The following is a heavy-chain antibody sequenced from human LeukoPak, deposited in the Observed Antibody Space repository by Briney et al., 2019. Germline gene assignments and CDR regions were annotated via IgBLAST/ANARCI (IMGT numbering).Heavy chain of an antibody. CDR3: ARERYSSSYNWFDP. V-gene: IGHV3-7*01. J-gene: IGHJ5*02. CDR2: IRQDGSEK. D-gene: IGHD6-6*01. CDR1: GFTFSSYW. Sequence: GGSLRLSCAASGFTFSSYWMSWVRQAPGKGLEWVANIRQDGSEKYYVDSVKGRFTISRDNAKNSLYLQMNSLRAEDTAVYYCARERYSSSYNWFDPWGQGTLVTVSS.